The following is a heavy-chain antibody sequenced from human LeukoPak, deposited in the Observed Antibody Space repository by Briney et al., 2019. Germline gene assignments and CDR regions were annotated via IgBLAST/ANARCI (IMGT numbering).Heavy chain of an antibody. Sequence: GESLKISCVGSGFPFSKYWMHWVRQAPGKGLMWVAAIKTDGSSISYVDSVRGRFTISRDNAKNTLYLQMNSLRAEDTAVYYCVSGITATSVWGQGTLVTVSS. CDR3: VSGITATSV. V-gene: IGHV3-74*01. CDR2: IKTDGSSI. J-gene: IGHJ4*02. CDR1: GFPFSKYW. D-gene: IGHD1-20*01.